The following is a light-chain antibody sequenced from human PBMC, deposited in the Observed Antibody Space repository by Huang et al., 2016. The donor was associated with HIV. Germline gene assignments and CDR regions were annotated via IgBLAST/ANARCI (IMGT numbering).Light chain of an antibody. CDR1: QTISYNKNS. CDR3: QQYYSKPLT. J-gene: IGKJ4*01. CDR2: WAS. V-gene: IGKV4-1*01. Sequence: DIVMTQSPDSLAVSLGERATINCKSSQTISYNKNSLAWYQQKPGQSPKLLIYWASTRESGVPDRFSGSGSGTDFTLTISSLQAEDVAVYYCQQYYSKPLTFGGGTKVEIK.